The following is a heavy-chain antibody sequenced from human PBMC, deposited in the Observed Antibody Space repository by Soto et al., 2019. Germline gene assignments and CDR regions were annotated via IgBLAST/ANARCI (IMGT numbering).Heavy chain of an antibody. V-gene: IGHV3-30*18. CDR2: ISYDGSNK. D-gene: IGHD1-7*01. Sequence: QVQLVESGGGVVQPGRSLRLSCAASGFTFSSYGMHWVRQAPGKGLEWVAVISYDGSNKYYADSVKGRFTISRDNSKNTLYLQMNSLRAEDTAVYYCAKDPGKAGELEGLDYWGQGTLVTVSS. CDR1: GFTFSSYG. J-gene: IGHJ4*02. CDR3: AKDPGKAGELEGLDY.